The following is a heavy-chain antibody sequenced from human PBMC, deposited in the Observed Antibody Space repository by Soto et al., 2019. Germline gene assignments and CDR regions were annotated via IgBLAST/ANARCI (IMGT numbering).Heavy chain of an antibody. CDR3: ARIYCSGGSCYSPSWYFDL. Sequence: SETLSLTCTVSGGSISSSSYYWGWVHQPPGKGLEWIGSIYYSGSTYYNPSLKSRVTISVDKSKNQFSLKLSSVTAADTAVYYCARIYCSGGSCYSPSWYFDLWGRGTLVT. V-gene: IGHV4-39*07. CDR2: IYYSGST. CDR1: GGSISSSSYY. D-gene: IGHD2-15*01. J-gene: IGHJ2*01.